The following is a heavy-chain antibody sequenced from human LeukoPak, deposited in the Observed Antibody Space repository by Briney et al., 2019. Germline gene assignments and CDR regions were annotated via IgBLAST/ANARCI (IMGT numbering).Heavy chain of an antibody. CDR3: ARGKAVAGTFSWFDP. J-gene: IGHJ5*02. CDR2: ISSSGDST. CDR1: GFTYSSTA. Sequence: PGGSLRLSCAASGFTYSSTAVSWVRQAPGKGLEWVSGISSSGDSTHYADSVKGRFTISRDNAKNTLYLQMNSLRAEDTAVYYCARGKAVAGTFSWFDPWGQGTLVTVSS. V-gene: IGHV3-23*01. D-gene: IGHD6-19*01.